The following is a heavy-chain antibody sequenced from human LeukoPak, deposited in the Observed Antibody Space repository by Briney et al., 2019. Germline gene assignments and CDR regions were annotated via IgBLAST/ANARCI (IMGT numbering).Heavy chain of an antibody. Sequence: GASVKVSCKASGGTFSSYAISWVRQAPGQGLEWMGGIIPIFGTANYAQKFQGRVTITADESTSTAYMELSSLRSEDTAVYYCARDGAYSGSHYYFDYWGQGTLVTVSS. D-gene: IGHD1-26*01. J-gene: IGHJ4*02. CDR3: ARDGAYSGSHYYFDY. V-gene: IGHV1-69*13. CDR1: GGTFSSYA. CDR2: IIPIFGTA.